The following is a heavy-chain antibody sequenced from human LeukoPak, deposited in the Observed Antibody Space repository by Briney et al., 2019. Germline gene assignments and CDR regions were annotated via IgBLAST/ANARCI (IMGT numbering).Heavy chain of an antibody. CDR3: GRSRAGAIDY. Sequence: GGSLRLSCGASGFTFSSYWMSWVRRAPGKGLEWVGRTRNKANSHSTEYAASVKGRFTISRDESKNSLYLQMNSLETEDTAVYYCGRSRAGAIDYWGQGTLVTVSS. J-gene: IGHJ4*02. D-gene: IGHD1-26*01. V-gene: IGHV3-72*01. CDR1: GFTFSSYW. CDR2: TRNKANSHST.